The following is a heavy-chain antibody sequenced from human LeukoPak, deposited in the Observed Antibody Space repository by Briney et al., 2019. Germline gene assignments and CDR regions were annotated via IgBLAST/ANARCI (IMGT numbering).Heavy chain of an antibody. J-gene: IGHJ4*02. CDR3: AKLVVTAEGSFDY. D-gene: IGHD4-23*01. V-gene: IGHV3-53*05. CDR1: GFTVSSNY. CDR2: IYNGGHT. Sequence: GGSLRLSCIASGFTVSSNYMTWVRQAPGKGLQWVSIIYNGGHTYYADSVKGRFTISRDNSKTTLYLQMNSLRAEDTAVYYCAKLVVTAEGSFDYWGQGTLVTVSS.